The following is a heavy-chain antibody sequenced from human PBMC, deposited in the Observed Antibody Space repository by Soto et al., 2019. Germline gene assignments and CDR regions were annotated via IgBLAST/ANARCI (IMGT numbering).Heavy chain of an antibody. D-gene: IGHD6-19*01. CDR3: ARGSVAGRRFDY. Sequence: GASVKVSCKASGYTFTSYDINWVRQATGQGLEWMGWMNPSGGSATYAQKFQGRVTMTRDTSTSTVYMELSSLRSEDTAVYYCARGSVAGRRFDYWGQGTLVTVSS. V-gene: IGHV1-8*01. CDR2: MNPSGGSA. J-gene: IGHJ4*02. CDR1: GYTFTSYD.